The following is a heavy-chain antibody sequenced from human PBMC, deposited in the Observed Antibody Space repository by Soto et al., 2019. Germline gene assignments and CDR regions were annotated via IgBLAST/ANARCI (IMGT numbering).Heavy chain of an antibody. V-gene: IGHV4-59*01. CDR2: IYYSGST. J-gene: IGHJ4*02. CDR3: ARAPRGNYGSPSSFDY. CDR1: GGSISSYY. D-gene: IGHD3-10*01. Sequence: PSETVSLTCTVSGGSISSYYLSWIRQPPGKGLEWIGYIYYSGSTNYNPSLKSRVTISVDTSKNQFSLKLSSVTAADTAVYYCARAPRGNYGSPSSFDYRGPGTLVTVSS.